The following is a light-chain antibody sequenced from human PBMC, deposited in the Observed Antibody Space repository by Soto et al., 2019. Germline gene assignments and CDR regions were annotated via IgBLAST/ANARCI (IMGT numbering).Light chain of an antibody. J-gene: IGKJ2*02. CDR2: DAS. Sequence: DIQMTQSPSSLSASVGDRVIITCQASQDISNYLTWYQQKPGKAPKLLIYDASNLETGVPSKFSGSGSGTDFTFTISSLQPEDIATYYCQQYDNLPCTFGQGTNLEIK. CDR3: QQYDNLPCT. CDR1: QDISNY. V-gene: IGKV1-33*01.